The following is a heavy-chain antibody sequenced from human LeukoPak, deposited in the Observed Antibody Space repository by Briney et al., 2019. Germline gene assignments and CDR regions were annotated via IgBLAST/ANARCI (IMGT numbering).Heavy chain of an antibody. CDR1: GSSISNNAL. CDR3: ARALRARYFDL. CDR2: IYHSGST. J-gene: IGHJ2*01. Sequence: PSDTLSLTCTVSGSSISNNALWGWIRQPPGKGLEWIGYIYHSGSTYYNPSLKGRVTISVDTSKNQFSLKLSSVTAADTAVYYCARALRARYFDLWGRGTLVTVSS. V-gene: IGHV4-28*03.